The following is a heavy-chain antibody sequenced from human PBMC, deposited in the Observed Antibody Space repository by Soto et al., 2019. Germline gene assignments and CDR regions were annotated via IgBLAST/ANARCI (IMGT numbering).Heavy chain of an antibody. CDR3: ARVYSGSYFFY. CDR2: ISGYNGNT. Sequence: GASVKVSCKASGYTFTSYGINWVRQAPGQGLEWMGWISGYNGNTNYAQKFQGRVTMTTDTSTNTAHMELRSLISDDTAVYYCARVYSGSYFFYWGQGTLVTVSS. J-gene: IGHJ4*02. D-gene: IGHD3-10*01. CDR1: GYTFTSYG. V-gene: IGHV1-18*01.